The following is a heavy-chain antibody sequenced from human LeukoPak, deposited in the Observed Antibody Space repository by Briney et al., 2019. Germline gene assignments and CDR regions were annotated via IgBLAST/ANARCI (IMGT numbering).Heavy chain of an antibody. D-gene: IGHD5-24*01. CDR2: IYSGGST. V-gene: IGHV3-66*01. CDR1: GFTVSSNY. CDR3: ANYRRDGYNRAPSPLDY. J-gene: IGHJ4*02. Sequence: GGSLRLSCAASGFTVSSNYMNWVRQAPGKGLEWVSIIYSGGSTYYADSVKGRFTISRDNSKNTLYLQMNSLRAEDTAVYYCANYRRDGYNRAPSPLDYWGQGTLVTVSS.